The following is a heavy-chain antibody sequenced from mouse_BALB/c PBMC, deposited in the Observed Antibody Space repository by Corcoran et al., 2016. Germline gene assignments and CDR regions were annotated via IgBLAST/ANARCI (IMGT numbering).Heavy chain of an antibody. D-gene: IGHD2-1*01. CDR3: ARREGYYGNFLDY. V-gene: IGHV1S34*01. CDR2: ISCYNGAT. J-gene: IGHJ2*01. CDR1: GYSFTGYY. Sequence: LVKTGASVKISCKASGYSFTGYYMHWVKQSHGKSLEWIGYISCYNGATSYNQKFKGKATFTVDTSSSTAYMQFNSLTSEDSAVYYCARREGYYGNFLDYCGQGTTLTVSS.